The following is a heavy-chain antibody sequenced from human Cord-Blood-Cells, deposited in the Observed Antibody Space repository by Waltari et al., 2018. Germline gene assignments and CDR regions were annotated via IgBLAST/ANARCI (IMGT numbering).Heavy chain of an antibody. V-gene: IGHV4-34*01. CDR2: INHSGST. Sequence: QVQLQQWGAGLLKPSETLPLTCAVYGGSFSGSYWSWIRQPPGKGLEWIGEINHSGSTNDNPSLKSRVTISVDTSKNQFSLKLSSVTAADTAVYYCAGRTGDRDYWGQGTLVTVSS. CDR3: AGRTGDRDY. CDR1: GGSFSGSY. J-gene: IGHJ4*02. D-gene: IGHD7-27*01.